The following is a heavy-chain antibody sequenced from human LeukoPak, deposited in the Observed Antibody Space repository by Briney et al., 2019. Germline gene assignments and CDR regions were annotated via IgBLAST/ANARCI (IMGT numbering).Heavy chain of an antibody. Sequence: PGRSLRLSCAASGFTFSSYGMRWVRQAPGKGLEWVAVIWYDGSNKYYADSVKGRFTISRDNSKNTLYLQMNSLRAEDTAVYYCARGTYSGYDPSNYYYYGMDVWGQGTTVTVSS. D-gene: IGHD5-12*01. CDR2: IWYDGSNK. CDR1: GFTFSSYG. CDR3: ARGTYSGYDPSNYYYYGMDV. V-gene: IGHV3-33*01. J-gene: IGHJ6*02.